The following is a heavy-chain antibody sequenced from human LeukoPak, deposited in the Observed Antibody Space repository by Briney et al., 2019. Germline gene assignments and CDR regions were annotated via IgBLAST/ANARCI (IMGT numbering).Heavy chain of an antibody. D-gene: IGHD3-16*01. CDR2: IKQDGSDK. CDR3: AKDLKGLYDYVRGSYAIDI. J-gene: IGHJ3*02. CDR1: GFTFTTYW. V-gene: IGHV3-7*03. Sequence: GGSLRLSCAASGFTFTTYWMSWVRQAPGKGLEWVANIKQDGSDKYYVDSVKGRFTISRDNAKNSLYLQMNSLRADDTAVYYCAKDLKGLYDYVRGSYAIDIWGHGTLVTVSS.